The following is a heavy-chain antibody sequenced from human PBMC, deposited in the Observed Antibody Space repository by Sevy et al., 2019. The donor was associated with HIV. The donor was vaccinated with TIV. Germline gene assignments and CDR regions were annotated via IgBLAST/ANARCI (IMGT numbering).Heavy chain of an antibody. J-gene: IGHJ4*02. CDR1: GFTFSNYG. Sequence: GGSLRLSCAASGFTFSNYGMHWVRQVPGKGLEWVTFIRYDGSDKYYAASVKGRFTISRDDSKNSFYLQMDNLRVEDTALYYCAREGCTRPHDYWGQGTRVTVSS. CDR2: IRYDGSDK. CDR3: AREGCTRPHDY. D-gene: IGHD2-8*01. V-gene: IGHV3-30*02.